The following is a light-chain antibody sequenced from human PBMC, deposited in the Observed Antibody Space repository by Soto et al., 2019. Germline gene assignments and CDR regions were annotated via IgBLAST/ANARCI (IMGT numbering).Light chain of an antibody. Sequence: DIQMTQSPSSLSASVGDTVTITCRASQSISTYLIWYQQKPGKAPKLLIYATSSLQSGVPSRFSGSGSGTDFTLTISSLQPEDFATYYCQQSYSTPPGTFGQGTKVDIK. CDR3: QQSYSTPPGT. CDR2: ATS. V-gene: IGKV1-39*01. CDR1: QSISTY. J-gene: IGKJ1*01.